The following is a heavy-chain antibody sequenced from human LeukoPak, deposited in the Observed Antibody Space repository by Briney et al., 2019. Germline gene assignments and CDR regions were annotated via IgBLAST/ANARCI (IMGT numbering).Heavy chain of an antibody. D-gene: IGHD1-26*01. CDR2: ISRSSSTI. V-gene: IGHV3-48*03. CDR3: ANGGVGAD. CDR1: GFIFSSYE. Sequence: PGGSLRLSCAASGFIFSSYEMNWVRQAPGKGLEWVSYISRSSSTIYYADSVKGRFTISRDNAKNSLYLQMNSLRAEDTAVYYCANGGVGADWGQGTLVTVSS. J-gene: IGHJ4*02.